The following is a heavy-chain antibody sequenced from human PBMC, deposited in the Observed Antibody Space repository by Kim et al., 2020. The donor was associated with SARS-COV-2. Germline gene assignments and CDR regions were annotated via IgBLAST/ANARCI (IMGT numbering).Heavy chain of an antibody. J-gene: IGHJ5*02. V-gene: IGHV3-7*01. Sequence: GIDKYYLDSVKGRFTISRDNAKNSLFLQMNSLSADDTAIYYCARANSLASWGRGTLVTVSS. CDR2: GIDK. D-gene: IGHD1-1*01. CDR3: ARANSLAS.